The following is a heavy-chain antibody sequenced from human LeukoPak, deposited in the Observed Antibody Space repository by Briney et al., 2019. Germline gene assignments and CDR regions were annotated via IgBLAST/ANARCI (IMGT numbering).Heavy chain of an antibody. V-gene: IGHV4-4*07. CDR1: GGSISSYY. D-gene: IGHD3-10*01. CDR3: ARGAYGSGSTNWFDP. CDR2: IYSSGST. Sequence: SETLSLTCTVSGGSISSYYWSWIRQPAGKGLEWIGRIYSSGSTDYNSSLKSRVTMSVDTSKNQFSLKLSSVTAADTAVYYCARGAYGSGSTNWFDPWSQGTLVTVSS. J-gene: IGHJ5*02.